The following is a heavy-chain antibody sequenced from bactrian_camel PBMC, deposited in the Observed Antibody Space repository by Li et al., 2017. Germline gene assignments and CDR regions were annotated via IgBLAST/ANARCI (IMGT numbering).Heavy chain of an antibody. CDR2: LLGDAGHT. D-gene: IGHD2*01. CDR3: ATDWADWAGGYSSAYDHAYHY. Sequence: QVQLVESGGGLVQPGGSLTISCAASGFTFSRYYMSWVRQAPGKGLEWVSTLLGDAGHTYYAESVKGRFTISRDNTSNTITLQMNSLKAEDSALYYCATDWADWAGGYSSAYDHAYHYWGQGTQVTVS. V-gene: IGHV3-2*01. CDR1: GFTFSRYY. J-gene: IGHJ4*01.